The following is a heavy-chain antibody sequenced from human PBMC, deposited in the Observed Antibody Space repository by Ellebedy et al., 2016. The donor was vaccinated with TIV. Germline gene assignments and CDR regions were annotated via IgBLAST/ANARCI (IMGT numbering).Heavy chain of an antibody. CDR3: VRDTSPGDKRSGWYDALDL. V-gene: IGHV3-7*03. D-gene: IGHD6-13*01. CDR2: IGGDGSQT. J-gene: IGHJ3*01. Sequence: PGGSLRLSCAASGFMFSRYWMTWVRQAPGKGLEWVANIGGDGSQTNYVDFVRGRFTISRDNAKNSLYLQMNSLRGEDTAVYYCVRDTSPGDKRSGWYDALDLWGQGTLVTASA. CDR1: GFMFSRYW.